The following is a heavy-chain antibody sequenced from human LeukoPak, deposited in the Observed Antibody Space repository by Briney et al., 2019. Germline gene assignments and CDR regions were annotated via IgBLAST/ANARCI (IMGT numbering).Heavy chain of an antibody. CDR1: GYTFTSDD. V-gene: IGHV1-46*01. J-gene: IGHJ5*02. CDR2: INPSGGST. D-gene: IGHD2-2*01. CDR3: ARAGYCSSTSCLNWFDP. Sequence: ASVKASCKASGYTFTSDDMHWVRQAPGQGLEWMGIINPSGGSTSYAQKFQGRVTMTRDMSTSTVYMELSSLRSEDTAVYYCARAGYCSSTSCLNWFDPWGQGTLVTVSS.